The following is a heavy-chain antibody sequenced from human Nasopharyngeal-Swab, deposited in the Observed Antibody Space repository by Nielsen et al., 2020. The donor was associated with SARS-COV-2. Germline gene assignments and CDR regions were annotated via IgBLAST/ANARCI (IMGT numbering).Heavy chain of an antibody. J-gene: IGHJ4*02. D-gene: IGHD6-13*01. CDR1: GFTFSSYA. Sequence: LKISCAASGFTFSSYAMSWVRQAPGKGLEWVSVIHSDPSNTYYVDSVKGRFTISRDNSKKTLFLQMDSLRVEDTAVYYCAKVRSWRLDAFDSWGQGTLVTVSS. CDR3: AKVRSWRLDAFDS. CDR2: IHSDPSNT. V-gene: IGHV3-23*03.